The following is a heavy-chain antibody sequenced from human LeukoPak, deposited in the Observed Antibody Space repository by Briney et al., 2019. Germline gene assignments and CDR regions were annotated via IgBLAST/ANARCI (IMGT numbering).Heavy chain of an antibody. CDR1: GFTFSSCA. V-gene: IGHV3-23*01. CDR2: ISGSGGRP. CDR3: ARHPEPGYCSSTSCHESYFDY. J-gene: IGHJ4*02. Sequence: GGSLRLSCAASGFTFSSCAMSWVRQAPGKGLEWVSAISGSGGRPYYADSVKGRFTISRDNSKNTLYLQMNSLRAEDTAVYYCARHPEPGYCSSTSCHESYFDYWGQGTLVAVSS. D-gene: IGHD2-2*01.